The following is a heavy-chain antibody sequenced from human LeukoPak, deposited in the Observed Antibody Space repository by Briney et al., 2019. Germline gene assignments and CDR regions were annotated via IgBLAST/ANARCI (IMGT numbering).Heavy chain of an antibody. CDR1: GYTFTGYY. J-gene: IGHJ4*02. CDR3: ARVSGSSGFDY. CDR2: INPNIGGT. D-gene: IGHD6-19*01. V-gene: IGHV1-2*04. Sequence: ASVKVSCKASGYTFTGYYMHWVRQAPGQRLEWMGWINPNIGGTNYAQKFQGWVTMTRDTSISTAYMELSRLRSDDTAVYYCARVSGSSGFDYWGQGTLVTVSS.